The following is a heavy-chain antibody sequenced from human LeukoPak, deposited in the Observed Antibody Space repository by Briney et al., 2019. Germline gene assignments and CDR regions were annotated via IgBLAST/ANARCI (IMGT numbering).Heavy chain of an antibody. D-gene: IGHD1-26*01. J-gene: IGHJ5*02. V-gene: IGHV3-33*01. CDR3: ARSVGATTDWFDP. Sequence: GGSLRLSCAASGFAFSSNGMCWVRQAPGKGLEWVAVIWYDGSNKYYADSVKGRFTISRDNSKNTLYLGMNSLRGEDTAVYYCARSVGATTDWFDPWGQGTQVIVSS. CDR1: GFAFSSNG. CDR2: IWYDGSNK.